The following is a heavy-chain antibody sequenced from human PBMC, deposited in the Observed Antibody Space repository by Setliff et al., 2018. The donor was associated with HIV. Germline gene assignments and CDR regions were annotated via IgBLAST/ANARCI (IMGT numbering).Heavy chain of an antibody. V-gene: IGHV4-59*02. Sequence: LSLTCNVSSGSVNNYWWTWIRQPPGKGLEWIGYIYYSGSTYYNPSLKSRVTISVDTSKNQFSLMLSSVTAADTAVYYCARLGDYDSSGYSWFDYWGQGTLVTVSS. J-gene: IGHJ4*02. D-gene: IGHD3-22*01. CDR3: ARLGDYDSSGYSWFDY. CDR2: IYYSGST. CDR1: SGSVNNYW.